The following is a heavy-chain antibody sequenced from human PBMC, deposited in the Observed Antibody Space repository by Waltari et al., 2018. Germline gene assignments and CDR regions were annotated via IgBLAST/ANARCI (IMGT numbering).Heavy chain of an antibody. CDR1: EYTFTSSY. Sequence: QVQLVQSGAEVKKPGASVKISCKTSEYTFTSSYLHWVRQAPGQGLAWMGIISPSGGSTIYAQKFQGRVTMTRDTSTSTVYMELSSLRSDDTAVYYCALDTGALWMDVWGQGTTVTVSS. D-gene: IGHD2-21*01. CDR3: ALDTGALWMDV. J-gene: IGHJ6*02. CDR2: ISPSGGST. V-gene: IGHV1-46*01.